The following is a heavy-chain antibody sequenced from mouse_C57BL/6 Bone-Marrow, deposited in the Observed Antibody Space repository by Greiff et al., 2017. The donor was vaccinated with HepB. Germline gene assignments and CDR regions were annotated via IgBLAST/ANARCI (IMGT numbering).Heavy chain of an antibody. Sequence: EVMLVESGPELVKPGASVKISCKASGYTFTDYYMNWVKQSHGKSLEWIGDINPNNGGTSYNQKFKGKATLTVDKSSSTAYMELRSLTSEDSAVYYCARSPSYYYGSSYAMDYWGQGTSVTVSS. CDR1: GYTFTDYY. J-gene: IGHJ4*01. CDR3: ARSPSYYYGSSYAMDY. CDR2: INPNNGGT. D-gene: IGHD1-1*01. V-gene: IGHV1-26*01.